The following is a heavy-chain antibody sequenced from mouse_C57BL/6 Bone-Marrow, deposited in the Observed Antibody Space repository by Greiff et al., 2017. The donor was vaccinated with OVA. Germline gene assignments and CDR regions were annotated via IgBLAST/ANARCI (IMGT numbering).Heavy chain of an antibody. CDR1: GFSFTSYA. Sequence: VQGVESGPGLVAPSQSLSITCTVSGFSFTSYAISWVRQPPGKGLEWLGVIWTGGGTNYNSALKSRLSISKDNSKSQVFLKMNSLQTDDTARYDCARILLRYPSFAYWGQGTLVTVSA. CDR2: IWTGGGT. J-gene: IGHJ3*01. V-gene: IGHV2-9-1*01. D-gene: IGHD1-1*01. CDR3: ARILLRYPSFAY.